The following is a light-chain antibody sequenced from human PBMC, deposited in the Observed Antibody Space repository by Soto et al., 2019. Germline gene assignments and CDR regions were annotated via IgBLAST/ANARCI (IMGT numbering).Light chain of an antibody. CDR3: QQYYSSPRT. V-gene: IGKV3-20*01. J-gene: IGKJ1*01. Sequence: EIMLTQSPATLSLSPGERATISCRASQSVSSYLAWYQQKPGQAPRLLIYDASNRATGIPARFSGSGSGTDFTLAINRLEPEDSAVYYCQQYYSSPRTFGRGTKVDIK. CDR1: QSVSSY. CDR2: DAS.